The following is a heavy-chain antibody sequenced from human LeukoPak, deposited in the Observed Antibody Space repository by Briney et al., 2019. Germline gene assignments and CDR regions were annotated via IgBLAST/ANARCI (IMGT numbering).Heavy chain of an antibody. V-gene: IGHV3-15*01. CDR1: GFTFSNAW. CDR3: ITPLPYSAQ. Sequence: GGSLRLSCAASGFTFSNAWMSWVRQAPGKGLEWVGRIKSKADGETTEYAAPVKDRFSISRDDSKSMMYLQMNSLKTEDTAVYYCITPLPYSAQGGQGTLVTVSS. CDR2: IKSKADGETT. D-gene: IGHD2-21*01. J-gene: IGHJ4*02.